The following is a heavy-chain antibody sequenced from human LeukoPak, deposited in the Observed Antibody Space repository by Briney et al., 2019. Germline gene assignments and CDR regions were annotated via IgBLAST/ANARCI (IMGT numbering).Heavy chain of an antibody. V-gene: IGHV3-15*01. CDR2: IKSRKRGETE. CDR1: GFTFSDAW. J-gene: IGHJ4*02. Sequence: GGSLRLSCAASGFTFSDAWMNCVRLAPGKGLEWVGRIKSRKRGETEDYAALVKGRFTISRDDSKTTVYLQMNSLKTEDTAIYCCTTDGSTTLSNTFDYWGQGTLVTVSS. D-gene: IGHD1-26*01. CDR3: TTDGSTTLSNTFDY.